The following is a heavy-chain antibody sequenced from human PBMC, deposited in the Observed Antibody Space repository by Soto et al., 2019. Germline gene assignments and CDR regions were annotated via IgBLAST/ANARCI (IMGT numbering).Heavy chain of an antibody. CDR1: GYTFSGYY. Sequence: GASVKVSCKASGYTFSGYYIHWLRQAPGQGLEWMGWINPNSGGTNYAQKFQGRVTVTRDTPTSTAYMELSRLTSDDTAVYYCAKSRDETSGGIDYWGQGTLVTVSS. CDR3: AKSRDETSGGIDY. V-gene: IGHV1-2*02. CDR2: INPNSGGT. D-gene: IGHD2-15*01. J-gene: IGHJ4*02.